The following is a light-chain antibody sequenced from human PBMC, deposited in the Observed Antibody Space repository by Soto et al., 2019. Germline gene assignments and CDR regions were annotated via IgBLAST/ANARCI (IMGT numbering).Light chain of an antibody. CDR1: QSVSRY. CDR2: AAS. J-gene: IGKJ5*01. Sequence: ITHSPSSLSGVVGDEVTITDGRSQSVSRYLNWYQHKPGKAPKLLINAASNLRSGVPSRFSGSGSGTDFTLTIDGLQPEDFAVYYCQQSYITPPITFGQGTRLEIK. V-gene: IGKV1-39*01. CDR3: QQSYITPPIT.